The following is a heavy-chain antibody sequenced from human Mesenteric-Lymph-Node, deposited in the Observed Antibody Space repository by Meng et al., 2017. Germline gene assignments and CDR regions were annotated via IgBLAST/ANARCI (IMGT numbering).Heavy chain of an antibody. J-gene: IGHJ4*02. CDR2: VATSGSIK. CDR3: ARGVGGSGSYYFDY. D-gene: IGHD3-16*01. Sequence: GESLKISCAASGFTFSSYWMHWVRQAPGKGLECISYVATSGSIKYYADSVKGRFTISRDNAKNSVYLEMNSLRADDTAVYYCARGVGGSGSYYFDYWGQGTVVTVSS. CDR1: GFTFSSYW. V-gene: IGHV3-48*04.